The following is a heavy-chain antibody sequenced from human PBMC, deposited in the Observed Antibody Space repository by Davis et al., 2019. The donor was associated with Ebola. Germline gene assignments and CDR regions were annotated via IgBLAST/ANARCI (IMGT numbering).Heavy chain of an antibody. D-gene: IGHD6-6*01. CDR2: ISSRSSYI. V-gene: IGHV3-21*01. CDR3: ARSSIAARPGYYYGMDV. Sequence: GGSLSLSCAASGFTFSSYSMNWVRQAPGKGLEWVSSISSRSSYIYYADSVKGRFTISRDNAKNSLYLQMNSLRAEDTAVYYCARSSIAARPGYYYGMDVWGQGTTVTVSS. J-gene: IGHJ6*02. CDR1: GFTFSSYS.